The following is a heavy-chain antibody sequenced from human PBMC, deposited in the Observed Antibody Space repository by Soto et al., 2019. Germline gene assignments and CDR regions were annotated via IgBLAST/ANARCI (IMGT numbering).Heavy chain of an antibody. J-gene: IGHJ4*02. Sequence: PSETLSLTCTVSGGSISSYHWSWIRQPPGKGLEWIGYIYYSGSTNYNPSLKSRVTISVDTSKNQFSLKLSSVTAADTAVYYRARAYGDYVFDYWGQGTLVTVSS. CDR3: ARAYGDYVFDY. CDR2: IYYSGST. D-gene: IGHD4-17*01. CDR1: GGSISSYH. V-gene: IGHV4-59*01.